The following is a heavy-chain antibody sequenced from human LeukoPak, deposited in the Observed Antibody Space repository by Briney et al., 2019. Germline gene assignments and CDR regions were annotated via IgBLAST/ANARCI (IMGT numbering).Heavy chain of an antibody. J-gene: IGHJ6*02. V-gene: IGHV3-30-3*01. D-gene: IGHD6-13*01. CDR3: ARESGQQLKDYYGMDV. CDR2: ISYDGSNK. CDR1: GFTFSSYA. Sequence: GRSLRLSCAASGFTFSSYAMHWVRQAPGKGLEWVAVISYDGSNKYYADSVKGRFTISRDNSKNTLYLQTNSLRAEDTAVYYCARESGQQLKDYYGMDVWGQGTTVTVSS.